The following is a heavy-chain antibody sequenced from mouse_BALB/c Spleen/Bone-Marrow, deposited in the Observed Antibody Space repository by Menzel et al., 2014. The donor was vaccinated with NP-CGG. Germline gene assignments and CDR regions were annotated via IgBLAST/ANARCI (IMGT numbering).Heavy chain of an antibody. J-gene: IGHJ4*01. V-gene: IGHV5-17*02. D-gene: IGHD4-1*01. CDR2: ISSGSSTI. CDR1: GFTFSSFG. CDR3: ATGTRAMDY. Sequence: EVQGVESGGGLVQPGGSRKLSCAASGFTFSSFGMHWVRQAPEKGLEWVAYISSGSSTIYYADTVKGRFTISRDNPKNTLSLQMTSLRSEDTAMYYCATGTRAMDYWGQGTSVTVSS.